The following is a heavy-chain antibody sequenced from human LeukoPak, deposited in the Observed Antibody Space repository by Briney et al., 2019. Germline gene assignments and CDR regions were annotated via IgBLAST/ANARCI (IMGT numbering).Heavy chain of an antibody. CDR2: IYTSGST. J-gene: IGHJ3*02. D-gene: IGHD3-22*01. CDR1: GGSFSGYY. Sequence: SETLSLTCAVYGGSFSGYYWSWIRQPAGKGLEWIGRIYTSGSTNYNPSLKSRVTMSVDTSKNQFSLKLSSVTAADTAVYYCARGSYYDSSGYYYSAFDIWGQGTMVTVSS. CDR3: ARGSYYDSSGYYYSAFDI. V-gene: IGHV4-59*10.